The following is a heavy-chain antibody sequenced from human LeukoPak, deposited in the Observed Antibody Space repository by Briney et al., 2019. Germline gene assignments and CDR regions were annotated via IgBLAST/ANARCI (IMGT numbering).Heavy chain of an antibody. CDR2: ISSSSSYI. Sequence: PGGSLRPSCAASGFTFSSYSMNWVRQAPGKGLEWVSSISSSSSYIYYADSVKGRFTISRDNAKNSLYLQMNSLRAEDSAVYYCARDQAVAGTDFDYWGQGTLVSVSS. CDR3: ARDQAVAGTDFDY. CDR1: GFTFSSYS. V-gene: IGHV3-21*01. J-gene: IGHJ4*02. D-gene: IGHD6-19*01.